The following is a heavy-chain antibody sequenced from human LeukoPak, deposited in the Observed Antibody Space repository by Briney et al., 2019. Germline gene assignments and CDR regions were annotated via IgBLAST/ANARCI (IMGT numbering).Heavy chain of an antibody. CDR2: TSGSGGNT. CDR3: AKWERLGY. J-gene: IGHJ4*02. CDR1: GFTFSSYA. V-gene: IGHV3-23*01. D-gene: IGHD1-26*01. Sequence: GGSLRLSCAASGFTFSSYAMSWVRRAPGKGLEWVSFTSGSGGNTYYADSVKGRFTISRDNSKNTLYLQMNSLRAEDTAVYYCAKWERLGYWGQGTLVTVSS.